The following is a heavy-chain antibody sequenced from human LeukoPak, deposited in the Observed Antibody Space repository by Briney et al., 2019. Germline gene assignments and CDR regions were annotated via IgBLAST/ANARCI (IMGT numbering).Heavy chain of an antibody. CDR1: GYTFTSYY. Sequence: GASVKVSCKASGYTFTSYYMHWVRQAPGQGLEWMGIINPSGGSTSYAQKFQGRVSMTRDTSTSTVYMELSSLRSEDTAVYYCARGARITIFAGGWFDPWGQGTLVTVSS. CDR2: INPSGGST. V-gene: IGHV1-46*01. CDR3: ARGARITIFAGGWFDP. D-gene: IGHD3-3*01. J-gene: IGHJ5*02.